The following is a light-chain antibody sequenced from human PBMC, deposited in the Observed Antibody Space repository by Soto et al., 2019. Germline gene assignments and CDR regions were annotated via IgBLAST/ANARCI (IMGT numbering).Light chain of an antibody. CDR2: GIS. V-gene: IGKV3-20*01. CDR1: QSVSNSF. CDR3: PQYRTLPHT. J-gene: IGKJ2*01. Sequence: ESVLTQSPGTLSLSPGERATLSCRASQSVSNSFFAWYQQKPGQAPRLLIYGISSRATGIPDRFSGSGSGTDFTLTISRLEPEDFVVYYCPQYRTLPHTFGQGTKLEVK.